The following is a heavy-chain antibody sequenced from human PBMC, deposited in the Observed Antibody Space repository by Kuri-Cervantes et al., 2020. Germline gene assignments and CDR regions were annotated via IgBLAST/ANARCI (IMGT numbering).Heavy chain of an antibody. V-gene: IGHV4-34*01. Sequence: ESLKISCAASGFTVSSNYMSWVRQAPGKGLEWIGEINHSGSTNYNPSLKSRVTISVDTSKNQFSLKLSSVTAADTAVYYCARGSRYYGSGILGGMDVWGQGTTVTVSS. J-gene: IGHJ6*02. CDR3: ARGSRYYGSGILGGMDV. D-gene: IGHD3-10*01. CDR2: INHSGST. CDR1: GFTVSSNY.